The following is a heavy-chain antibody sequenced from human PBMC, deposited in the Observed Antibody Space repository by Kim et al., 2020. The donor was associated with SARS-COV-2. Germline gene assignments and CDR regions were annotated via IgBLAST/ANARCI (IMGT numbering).Heavy chain of an antibody. V-gene: IGHV4-59*08. Sequence: SETLSLTCSISGGSISTYYWHWIRQSQGRGLEWIGHIYYTGDTLYNPSLESRVAISLDTSKNRFSLKLSSVTAADTAVYFCARRRVSAFPTNEGNWLDPWGQGTLVTVSS. CDR1: GGSISTYY. CDR2: IYYTGDT. CDR3: ARRRVSAFPTNEGNWLDP. D-gene: IGHD3-3*02. J-gene: IGHJ5*02.